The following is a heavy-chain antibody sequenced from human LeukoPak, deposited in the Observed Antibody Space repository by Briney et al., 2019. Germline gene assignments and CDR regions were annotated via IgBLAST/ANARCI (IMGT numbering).Heavy chain of an antibody. V-gene: IGHV5-51*01. D-gene: IGHD5-12*01. CDR3: AGRPVTVYSGYDFAFDI. CDR2: IYPGDSDT. J-gene: IGHJ3*02. Sequence: GESLKISCKGSGYSFTSYWIVWVRQMPGKGLEWMGIIYPGDSDTRYSPSFQGQVTISADKSISTAYLQWSSLKASDTAMYYCAGRPVTVYSGYDFAFDIWGQGTMVTVSS. CDR1: GYSFTSYW.